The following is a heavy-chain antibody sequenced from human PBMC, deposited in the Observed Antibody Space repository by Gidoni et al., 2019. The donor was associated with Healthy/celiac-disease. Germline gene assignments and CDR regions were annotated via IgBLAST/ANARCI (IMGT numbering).Heavy chain of an antibody. CDR3: ARDLDGDSSGWYEGYFDY. D-gene: IGHD6-19*01. J-gene: IGHJ4*02. CDR1: GYTFTSSG. Sequence: QVQLVQSGAEVKKPGASVKVSCKASGYTFTSSGLSWVRQAPGQGLEWMGWISAYNGNTNYAQKLQGRVTMTTDTSTSTAYMELRSLRSDDTAVYYCARDLDGDSSGWYEGYFDYWGQGTLVTVSS. CDR2: ISAYNGNT. V-gene: IGHV1-18*01.